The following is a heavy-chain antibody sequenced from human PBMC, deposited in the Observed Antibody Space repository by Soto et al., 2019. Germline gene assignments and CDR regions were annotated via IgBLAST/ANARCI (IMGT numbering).Heavy chain of an antibody. Sequence: SETLSLTCTVSGGSVSSGDYYWSWIRQPPGKGLEWIGYIYYSGSTYYNPSLKIRVTISVDTSKNQFSLKLSSVTAADTAVYYCARTNGEYYDFWSGYFGPHYYYYGMDVWGQGTTVTVSS. CDR1: GGSVSSGDYY. J-gene: IGHJ6*02. D-gene: IGHD3-3*01. CDR2: IYYSGST. CDR3: ARTNGEYYDFWSGYFGPHYYYYGMDV. V-gene: IGHV4-30-4*01.